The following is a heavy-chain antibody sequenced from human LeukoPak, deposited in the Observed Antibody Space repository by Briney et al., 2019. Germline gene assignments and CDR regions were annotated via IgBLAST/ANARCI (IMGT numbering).Heavy chain of an antibody. CDR1: GGSFSGYY. D-gene: IGHD3-3*01. CDR2: INHSGST. V-gene: IGHV4-34*01. Sequence: SETLSLTCAVYGGSFSGYYWSWIRQPPGKGLEWIGEINHSGSTNYNPSLKSRVTISVDTSKNQFSPKLSSVTAADTAVYYCARGPTYYDFWSGYYSGGFPIQASLHFDYWGQGTLVTVSS. J-gene: IGHJ4*02. CDR3: ARGPTYYDFWSGYYSGGFPIQASLHFDY.